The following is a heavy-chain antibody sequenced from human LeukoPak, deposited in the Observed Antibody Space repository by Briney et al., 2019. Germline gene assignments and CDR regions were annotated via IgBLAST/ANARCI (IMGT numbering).Heavy chain of an antibody. Sequence: SVKVSCKASGGSFSSYAISWLRQAPGQGLDWMGGIIPIFGTANYAQKLQGRVTMTTDTSTSTAYMELRSLRSDDTAVYYCARDDPTYYYGSGSYGYWGQGTLVTVSS. CDR1: GGSFSSYA. V-gene: IGHV1-69*05. CDR3: ARDDPTYYYGSGSYGY. J-gene: IGHJ4*02. D-gene: IGHD3-10*01. CDR2: IIPIFGTA.